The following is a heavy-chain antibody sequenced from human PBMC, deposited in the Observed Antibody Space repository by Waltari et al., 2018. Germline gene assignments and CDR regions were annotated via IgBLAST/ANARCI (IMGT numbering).Heavy chain of an antibody. CDR3: ARLHDYRYGMDV. Sequence: QVQLVQSGAEVKKPGSSVKVSCKASGGPFSRYAISWVRQAPGQGLEWMGGISPSFGTANYAQKFQGRVTITADESTSTAYMELSSLRSEDTAVYYCARLHDYRYGMDVWGQGTTVTVSS. J-gene: IGHJ6*02. CDR2: ISPSFGTA. CDR1: GGPFSRYA. V-gene: IGHV1-69*13.